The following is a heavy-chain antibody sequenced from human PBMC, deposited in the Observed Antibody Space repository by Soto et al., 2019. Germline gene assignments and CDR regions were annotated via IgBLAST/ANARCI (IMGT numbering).Heavy chain of an antibody. CDR1: GDSVSSNSAA. D-gene: IGHD3-16*01. J-gene: IGHJ6*02. Sequence: PSHTLSLTCVISGDSVSSNSAAWFWIRQSPSRGLEWLGRTYYRSKWYNDYAVSVKSRITINPDTSKNQFSLQLDSVIPEDTAVYCCEGVAYFRGMDVWCQGNPVTVSS. V-gene: IGHV6-1*01. CDR2: TYYRSKWYN. CDR3: EGVAYFRGMDV.